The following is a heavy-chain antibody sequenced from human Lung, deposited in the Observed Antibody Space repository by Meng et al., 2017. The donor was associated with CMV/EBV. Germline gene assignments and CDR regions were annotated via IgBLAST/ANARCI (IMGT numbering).Heavy chain of an antibody. Sequence: SXRLXCAASGFTVADYAMHWVRQVPEKGLGWVACIHWNSGSIDYVDSVKGRFTISRDNAKNALYLQMNSRRDEDMALYYCAKDIKHTLTSSFDYWGQGTLVTVSS. V-gene: IGHV3-9*03. J-gene: IGHJ4*02. CDR1: GFTVADYA. D-gene: IGHD1-14*01. CDR3: AKDIKHTLTSSFDY. CDR2: IHWNSGSI.